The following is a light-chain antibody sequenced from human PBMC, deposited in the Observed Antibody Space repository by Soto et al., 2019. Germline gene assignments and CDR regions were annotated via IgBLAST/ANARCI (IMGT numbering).Light chain of an antibody. J-gene: IGKJ1*01. Sequence: EIVMTQSPATLSVSPGERATLSCSASQSVSSNLAWYQQKPGQAPRLLIYGASTRATGFPARFSGSGSGTEFTLTFICLQSEAFAVYYCQQYNNWPTCGQGTKVEIK. CDR3: QQYNNWPT. CDR2: GAS. CDR1: QSVSSN. V-gene: IGKV3-15*01.